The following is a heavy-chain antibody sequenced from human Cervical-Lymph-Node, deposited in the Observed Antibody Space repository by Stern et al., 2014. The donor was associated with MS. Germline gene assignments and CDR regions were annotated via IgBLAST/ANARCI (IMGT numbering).Heavy chain of an antibody. D-gene: IGHD6-19*01. V-gene: IGHV1-18*04. Sequence: QVQLVQSGPEVKKPGASVKVSCKASGYTFSTYGISWVRQAPGQGLERMGWISAYNGDPNSAQNLQGRVTMTTDTSTSTAYMELRSLRSDDTAVYYCARDHAVVAGTFDYWGQGTLVTVSS. J-gene: IGHJ4*02. CDR2: ISAYNGDP. CDR3: ARDHAVVAGTFDY. CDR1: GYTFSTYG.